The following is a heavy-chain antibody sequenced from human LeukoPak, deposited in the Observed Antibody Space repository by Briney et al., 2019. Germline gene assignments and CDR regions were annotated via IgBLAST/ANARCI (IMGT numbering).Heavy chain of an antibody. Sequence: PGGSLRPSCAASGFTFSSYWMSWVRQAPGKGLEWVANIKQDGSEKYYVDSVKGRFTISRDNAKNSLYLQMNSLRAEDTAVYYCARDPGYSDYGMDVWGQGTTVTVSS. CDR3: ARDPGYSDYGMDV. D-gene: IGHD5-12*01. J-gene: IGHJ6*02. CDR1: GFTFSSYW. CDR2: IKQDGSEK. V-gene: IGHV3-7*04.